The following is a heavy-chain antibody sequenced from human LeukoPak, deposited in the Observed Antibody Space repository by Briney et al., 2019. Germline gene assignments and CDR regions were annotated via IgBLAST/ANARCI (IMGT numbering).Heavy chain of an antibody. D-gene: IGHD3-16*01. V-gene: IGHV3-33*01. CDR3: ARDTRKGDLDY. J-gene: IGHJ4*02. CDR1: GFTFNNYG. Sequence: GGSLRLSCEASGFTFNNYGLHWVRQAPGKGLEWVTVMWYDESSKSYADSVMGRFTISRDNSKNTLYLQMNSLRAGDTALYYCARDTRKGDLDYWGQGTLVTVSS. CDR2: MWYDESSK.